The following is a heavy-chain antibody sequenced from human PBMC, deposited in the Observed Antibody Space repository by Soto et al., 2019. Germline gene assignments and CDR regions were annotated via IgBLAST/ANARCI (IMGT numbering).Heavy chain of an antibody. CDR2: INQDGSVK. CDR1: GFTFSSLW. D-gene: IGHD6-6*01. CDR3: ARIGYSSSCTDY. J-gene: IGHJ4*02. V-gene: IGHV3-7*04. Sequence: PQRVSCAVSGFTFSSLWVSWVSKIPGKGLEWVANINQDGSVKYYGDSMKGRFAVSRDNGKSSLFLQMNSLRVEDTAVYYCARIGYSSSCTDYWGQGTLVTVSS.